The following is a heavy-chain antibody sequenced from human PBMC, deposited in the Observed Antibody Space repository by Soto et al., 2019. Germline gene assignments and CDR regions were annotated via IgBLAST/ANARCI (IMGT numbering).Heavy chain of an antibody. V-gene: IGHV5-51*01. CDR1: GCSVTTYW. CDR2: IHPGESDT. CDR3: ARHEATYYNFYGMDV. J-gene: IGHJ6*02. Sequence: EAVKLSGKRYGCSVTTYWSASERQMPGKGLEWMGSIHPGESDTRYSPSFQGQVTISADRSITTAYLQWSSLKASDTAMYYCARHEATYYNFYGMDVWGQGTTVTVSS.